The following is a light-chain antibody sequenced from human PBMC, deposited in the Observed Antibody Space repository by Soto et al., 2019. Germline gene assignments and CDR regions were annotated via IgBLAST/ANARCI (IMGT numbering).Light chain of an antibody. Sequence: DIQMTQSPSTLSAFVGDRVTITCRASQDITNYLNWYQQKPGKSPKLLIFDAANLEAGVPSRFSGSGSGTDFTFTISSLQPEDIATYYCQQYENLPLTFGGGTKVDIK. J-gene: IGKJ4*01. CDR2: DAA. CDR1: QDITNY. CDR3: QQYENLPLT. V-gene: IGKV1-33*01.